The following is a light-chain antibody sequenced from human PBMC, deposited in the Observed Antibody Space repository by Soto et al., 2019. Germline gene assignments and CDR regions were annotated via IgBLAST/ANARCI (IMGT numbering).Light chain of an antibody. V-gene: IGKV3-20*01. CDR3: QQYGSSLTWT. Sequence: EIVLTQSPGTLSLSPGERAPISCRASQSVSSSYLAWYQQKPGQAPRLLIYGASSRATGIPDRFSGSGSGTDFTLTISRLEPEDFAVYYCQQYGSSLTWTFGQGTKVDIK. CDR1: QSVSSSY. J-gene: IGKJ1*01. CDR2: GAS.